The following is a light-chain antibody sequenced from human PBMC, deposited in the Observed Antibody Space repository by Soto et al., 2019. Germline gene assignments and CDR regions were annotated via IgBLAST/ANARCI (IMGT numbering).Light chain of an antibody. V-gene: IGKV3-15*01. CDR3: QQYYNWPSYT. Sequence: EIVMTQSPATLSVSPGERATLSCRASQSVSSNLAWYQQKPCQAPRLLIYGASTAATGIPATFSGSGSGTDFTLTNSGLQSVDFAVSYGQQYYNWPSYTFSQGTKLEIK. CDR1: QSVSSN. CDR2: GAS. J-gene: IGKJ2*01.